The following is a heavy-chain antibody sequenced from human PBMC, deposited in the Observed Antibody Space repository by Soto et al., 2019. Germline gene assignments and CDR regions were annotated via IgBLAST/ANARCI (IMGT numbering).Heavy chain of an antibody. CDR2: ITSSGFNI. Sequence: GGSLRLSCAASGFSFTTYEMNWVRQAPGRGLEWIAYITSSGFNIHYAESVKGRFTVSRDNAKNSLYLQMDSLRAEDTAIYYCARDKCSSSDCYVSYSYGMDVWGQGT. V-gene: IGHV3-48*03. D-gene: IGHD2-2*01. J-gene: IGHJ6*02. CDR1: GFSFTTYE. CDR3: ARDKCSSSDCYVSYSYGMDV.